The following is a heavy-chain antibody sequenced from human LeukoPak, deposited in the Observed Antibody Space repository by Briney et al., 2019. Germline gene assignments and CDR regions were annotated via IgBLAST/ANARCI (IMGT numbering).Heavy chain of an antibody. V-gene: IGHV3-30*18. Sequence: GMHWVRQAPGKGLEWVAVISYDGSNKYYADSVKSRFTISRDNSKNTLYLQMNSLRAEDTAVYYCAKDAFDIWGQGTMVTVSS. CDR3: AKDAFDI. J-gene: IGHJ3*02. CDR1: G. CDR2: ISYDGSNK.